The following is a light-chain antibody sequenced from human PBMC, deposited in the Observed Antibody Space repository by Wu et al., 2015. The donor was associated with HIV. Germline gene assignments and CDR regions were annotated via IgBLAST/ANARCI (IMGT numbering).Light chain of an antibody. Sequence: EIVLTQSPGTLSLSPGDRATLSCRSSQTVIDAYLAWYQHKPGQAPKLLIYGATSRASGTPDRFSGSGSGKDFTLTINGVEPEDFAVYYCQQYSSSPRTFGQGTEGGIQT. V-gene: IGKV3-20*01. CDR1: QTVIDAY. J-gene: IGKJ1*01. CDR2: GAT. CDR3: QQYSSSPRT.